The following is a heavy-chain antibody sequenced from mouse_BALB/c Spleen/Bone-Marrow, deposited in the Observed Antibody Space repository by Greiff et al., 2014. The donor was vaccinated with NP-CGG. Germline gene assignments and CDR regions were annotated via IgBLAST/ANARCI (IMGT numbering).Heavy chain of an antibody. CDR1: GYTFTSYW. D-gene: IGHD2-4*01. CDR3: ARDDYAY. CDR2: IYPSTGYT. Sequence: LQEPGAELAKPGASVKMSCKASGYTFTSYWMHWVKQRPGQGLEWIGYIYPSTGYTEYNQKFKDKVTLTADKSSSTAYMQLSSLTSEDSAVYYCARDDYAYWGQGTLVTVSA. J-gene: IGHJ3*01. V-gene: IGHV1-7*01.